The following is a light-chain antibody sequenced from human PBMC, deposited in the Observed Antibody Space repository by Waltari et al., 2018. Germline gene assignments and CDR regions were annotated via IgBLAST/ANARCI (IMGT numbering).Light chain of an antibody. CDR1: QGISRH. V-gene: IGKV1-9*01. Sequence: DFQLTQSPSFLSASVGDRVTITCRASQGISRHLAWYQQKPGEAPKLLIYDVSTLQSGVPSRFSGSGFGTEFTLTISSLQPEDSATYYCRKLDNYPPPTFGQGTRLEI. CDR3: RKLDNYPPPT. CDR2: DVS. J-gene: IGKJ5*01.